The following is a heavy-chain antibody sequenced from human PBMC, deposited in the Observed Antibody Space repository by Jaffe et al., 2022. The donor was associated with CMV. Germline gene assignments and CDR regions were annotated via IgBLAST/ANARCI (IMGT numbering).Heavy chain of an antibody. V-gene: IGHV4-31*03. CDR1: GGSISSGGYY. CDR3: ARAALHEYMVRGVIGPLDY. D-gene: IGHD3-10*01. CDR2: IYYSGST. Sequence: QVQLQESGPGLVKPSQTLSLTCTVSGGSISSGGYYWSWIRQHPGKGLEWIGYIYYSGSTYYNPSLKSRVTISVDTSKNQFSLKLSSVTAADTAVYYCARAALHEYMVRGVIGPLDYWGQGTLVTVSS. J-gene: IGHJ4*02.